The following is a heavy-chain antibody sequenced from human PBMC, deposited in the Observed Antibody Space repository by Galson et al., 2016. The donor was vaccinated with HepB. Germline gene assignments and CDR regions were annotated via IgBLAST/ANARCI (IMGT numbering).Heavy chain of an antibody. V-gene: IGHV3-23*01. CDR1: GFTFSNYA. CDR3: ARGRAPKTLDTFDI. J-gene: IGHJ3*02. CDR2: ITMSGGST. Sequence: SLRLSCAASGFTFSNYAMSWVRRAPGKGLEWVSAITMSGGSTFYADSVKGRFTISRDNSRNTLYLQMNTLRAEDTALYFCARGRAPKTLDTFDIWGQGTMVTVSS.